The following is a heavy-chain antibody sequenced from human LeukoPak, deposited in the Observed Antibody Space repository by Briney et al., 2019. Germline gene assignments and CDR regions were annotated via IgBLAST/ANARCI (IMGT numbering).Heavy chain of an antibody. J-gene: IGHJ6*02. CDR1: GDSVSSNSAA. CDR3: ASGPILEWLPAPDWYYYGMDV. V-gene: IGHV6-1*01. D-gene: IGHD3-3*01. Sequence: SQTLSLTCAISGDSVSSNSAAWHWIRQSPSRGLEWLGRTYYRSKWYNDYAVSVKSRITINPDTSKNQFSLQLNSVTPEDTAVYYCASGPILEWLPAPDWYYYGMDVWGQGTTVTVSS. CDR2: TYYRSKWYN.